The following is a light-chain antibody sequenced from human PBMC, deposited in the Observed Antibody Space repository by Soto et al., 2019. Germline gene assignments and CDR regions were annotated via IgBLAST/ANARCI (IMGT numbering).Light chain of an antibody. CDR2: GAT. CDR3: QQYQRYPPS. V-gene: IGKV1-16*01. Sequence: DIQMTQSPPSLSASVGDRVTIICRASEGINLYLAWFQQKPGKAPKSLIYGATSLQRGVPSRFSGSGGDTDFSLTISSLQPEDIATYYCQQYQRYPPSFGGGTKVEIK. J-gene: IGKJ4*01. CDR1: EGINLY.